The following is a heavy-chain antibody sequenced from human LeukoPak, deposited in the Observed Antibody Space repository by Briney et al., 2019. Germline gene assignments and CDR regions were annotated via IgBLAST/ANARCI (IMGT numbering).Heavy chain of an antibody. CDR3: ARDSLPRGMTVVVISDY. V-gene: IGHV1-18*01. CDR1: GYTFTSYG. CDR2: ISAYNGNT. Sequence: ASVRVSCKASGYTFTSYGISWVRQAPGQGLEWMGWISAYNGNTNYAQKLQGRVTMTTDTSTSTAYMELRSLRSDDTAVYYCARDSLPRGMTVVVISDYWGQGTLVTVSS. J-gene: IGHJ4*02. D-gene: IGHD3-22*01.